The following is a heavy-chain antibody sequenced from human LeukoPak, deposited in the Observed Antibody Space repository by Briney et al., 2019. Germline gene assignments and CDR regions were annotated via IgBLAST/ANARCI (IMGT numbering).Heavy chain of an antibody. Sequence: GGSLRLSCAASGFTFSNAWMSWVRQAPGKGLEWVGRIKSKTDGGTTDYAAPVKGRFTISRDDSKNTLYLQMNSLKTEDTAVYYCTTSNFWSGYYVPYSMDVWGKGTTVTVSS. J-gene: IGHJ6*03. CDR1: GFTFSNAW. D-gene: IGHD3-3*01. CDR3: TTSNFWSGYYVPYSMDV. CDR2: IKSKTDGGTT. V-gene: IGHV3-15*01.